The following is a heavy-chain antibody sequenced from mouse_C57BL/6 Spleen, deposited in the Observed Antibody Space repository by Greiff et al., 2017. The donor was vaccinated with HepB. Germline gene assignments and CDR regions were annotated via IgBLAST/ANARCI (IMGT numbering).Heavy chain of an antibody. Sequence: QVQLQQPGAELVKPGASVKLSCKASGYTFTSYWMHWVKQRPGQGLEWIGMIHPNSGSTNYNEKFKSKATLTVDKSSSTAYMQLSSLTSEDSAVYYCARGGLGRESRYFDVWGTGTRVTVSS. J-gene: IGHJ1*03. CDR1: GYTFTSYW. V-gene: IGHV1-64*01. CDR2: IHPNSGST. CDR3: ARGGLGRESRYFDV. D-gene: IGHD4-1*01.